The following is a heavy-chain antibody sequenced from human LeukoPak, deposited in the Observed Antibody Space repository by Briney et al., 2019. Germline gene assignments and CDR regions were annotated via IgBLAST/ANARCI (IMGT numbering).Heavy chain of an antibody. J-gene: IGHJ4*02. D-gene: IGHD5-24*01. V-gene: IGHV4-34*01. CDR1: GGSFSGYY. CDR2: INHSGST. Sequence: SETLSLTCAVYGGSFSGYYWSWIRQPPGKGLEWIGEINHSGSTNYNPSLKSRVTISVDTSKNQFSLKLSSVTAADTAVYYCARQEGVEMATTFDYWGQGTLVTVSS. CDR3: ARQEGVEMATTFDY.